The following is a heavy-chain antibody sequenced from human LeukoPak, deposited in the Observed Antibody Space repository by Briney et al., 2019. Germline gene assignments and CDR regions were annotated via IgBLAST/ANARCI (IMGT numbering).Heavy chain of an antibody. CDR2: INPGGGST. D-gene: IGHD5-24*01. Sequence: ASVMISCKASGYTFISNYVHWVRQAPGQGLEWMGIINPGGGSTSFAQKFQGRVTMTRDTSTSTVYMELRSLRSEDTAVCYCARAPMLEMATIFRFDYWGQGSLVTVSS. CDR1: GYTFISNY. CDR3: ARAPMLEMATIFRFDY. J-gene: IGHJ4*02. V-gene: IGHV1-46*01.